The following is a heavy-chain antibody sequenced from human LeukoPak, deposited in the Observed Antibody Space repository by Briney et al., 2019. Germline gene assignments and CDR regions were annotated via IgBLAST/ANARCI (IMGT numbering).Heavy chain of an antibody. J-gene: IGHJ3*01. CDR2: IYSGGST. CDR3: ARDPSYCSGGSCP. CDR1: GFTVSSNY. V-gene: IGHV3-66*01. D-gene: IGHD2-15*01. Sequence: PGGSLRLSCAASGFTVSSNYMSWVRQAPGKGLEWVSVIYSGGSTYYADSVKGRFTISRDNSKNTLYLQMNSLRAEDTAVYYCARDPSYCSGGSCPWGQGTMVTVSS.